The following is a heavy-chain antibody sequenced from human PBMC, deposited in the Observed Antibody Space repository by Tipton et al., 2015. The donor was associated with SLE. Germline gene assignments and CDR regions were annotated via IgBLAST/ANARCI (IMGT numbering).Heavy chain of an antibody. CDR2: IKEDGSEK. V-gene: IGHV3-7*03. J-gene: IGHJ3*02. D-gene: IGHD6-13*01. Sequence: SLRLSCAASGFTFSSYGMHWVRQAPGKGLEWVANIKEDGSEKYYVDSVKGRLTISRDNPKNTLYLQMNSLRVEDTAIYYCARSLIAAAGIGAFDIWGQWTMVTVPS. CDR3: ARSLIAAAGIGAFDI. CDR1: GFTFSSYG.